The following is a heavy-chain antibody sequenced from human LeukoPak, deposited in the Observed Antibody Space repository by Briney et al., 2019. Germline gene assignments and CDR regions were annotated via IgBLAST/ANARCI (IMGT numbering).Heavy chain of an antibody. CDR3: ARVMGGSYYVGVDY. CDR1: GYTFTGHY. CDR2: INPSGGST. J-gene: IGHJ4*02. Sequence: GASVRVSCKASGYTFTGHYMHWVRQAPGQGLEWMGIINPSGGSTSYAQRFQGRVTMTRDTSTSTVYMELSSLRSEDTAVYYCARVMGGSYYVGVDYWGQGTLVTVSS. V-gene: IGHV1-46*01. D-gene: IGHD1-26*01.